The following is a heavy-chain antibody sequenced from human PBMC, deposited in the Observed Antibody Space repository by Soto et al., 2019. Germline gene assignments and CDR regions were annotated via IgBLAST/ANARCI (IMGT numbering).Heavy chain of an antibody. CDR3: ARGPRHSDAY. D-gene: IGHD5-18*01. J-gene: IGHJ4*02. V-gene: IGHV3-7*05. Sequence: EVQLVKSGGGLVQPGGSLKLSCSASGFTFSTSWMSWVRQAPGKGLEWVANIKQDGSEEYYVDSVKGRFTVSRDNAKNSLYLQMNSLRVEDTAVYFCARGPRHSDAYWGLGTLVTVSS. CDR2: IKQDGSEE. CDR1: GFTFSTSW.